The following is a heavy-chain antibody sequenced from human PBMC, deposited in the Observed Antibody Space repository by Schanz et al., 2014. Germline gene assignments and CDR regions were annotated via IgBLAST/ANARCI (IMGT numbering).Heavy chain of an antibody. Sequence: EVQLLESGGGLVQPGGSLRLSCAASGFTFRGYAMSWVRQAPGRGLEWVSIISGSGGSTYYADSVKGRFTISRDNSKSTLYLQMNSLRAEDTAVYYCAKGRFGELSAFDIWGQGTMVTVSS. D-gene: IGHD3-10*01. V-gene: IGHV3-23*01. CDR1: GFTFRGYA. CDR2: ISGSGGST. CDR3: AKGRFGELSAFDI. J-gene: IGHJ3*02.